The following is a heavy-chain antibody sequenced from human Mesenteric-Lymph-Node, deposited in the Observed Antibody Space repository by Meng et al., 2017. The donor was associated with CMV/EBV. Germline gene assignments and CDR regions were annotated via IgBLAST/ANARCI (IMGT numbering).Heavy chain of an antibody. V-gene: IGHV3-7*03. Sequence: GGSLRLSCAASGFTFSTYWMTWVRQVPGKGLEWVANINQDGRIKQYVGSVEGRFTISRDNAKNSLFLQMNILRAEDTAIYYCATPPARMLDYWGQGELVTVSS. CDR2: INQDGRIK. D-gene: IGHD1-14*01. J-gene: IGHJ4*02. CDR3: ATPPARMLDY. CDR1: GFTFSTYW.